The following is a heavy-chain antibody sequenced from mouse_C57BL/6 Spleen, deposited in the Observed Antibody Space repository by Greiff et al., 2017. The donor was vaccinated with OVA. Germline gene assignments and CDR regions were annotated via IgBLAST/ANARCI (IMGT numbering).Heavy chain of an antibody. V-gene: IGHV1-69*01. J-gene: IGHJ3*01. Sequence: VQRVESGAELVMPGASVKLSCKASGYTFTSYWMHWVKQRPGQGLEWIGEIDPSDSYTNYNQKFKGKSTLTVDKSSSTAYMQLSSLTSEDSAVYYCAIRLSYWGQGTLVTVSA. CDR1: GYTFTSYW. CDR2: IDPSDSYT. CDR3: AIRLSY.